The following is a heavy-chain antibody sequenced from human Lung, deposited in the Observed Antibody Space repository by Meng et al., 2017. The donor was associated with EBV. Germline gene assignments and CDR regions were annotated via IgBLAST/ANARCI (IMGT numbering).Heavy chain of an antibody. CDR3: ARGGTSSAPFDY. CDR2: INYSGIT. CDR1: GRSFSSSY. D-gene: IGHD2-2*01. V-gene: IGHV4-34*01. Sequence: QVQLQQWAAGLLKPSGTLSLTCGVSGRSFSSSYWSWIRQPPGKGLEWIGQINYSGITNYNPSLKSRVTISEDTSKNQLSLSLNSVTAADTAVYYCARGGTSSAPFDYWGQGTLVTVSS. J-gene: IGHJ4*02.